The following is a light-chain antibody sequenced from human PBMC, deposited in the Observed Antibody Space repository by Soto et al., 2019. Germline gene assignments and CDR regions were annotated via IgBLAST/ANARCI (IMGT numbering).Light chain of an antibody. CDR2: GAS. CDR1: QSISIY. CDR3: QQSYRSPYT. V-gene: IGKV1-39*01. Sequence: QMTQSPSSLSASVGDSVTVTCRASQSISIYLNWYQQKPGKAPTLLIYGASSLQSGVPSRFTGSGSRTDFTLTISSLQPEDYATYTCQQSYRSPYTFGQGTKLEIK. J-gene: IGKJ2*01.